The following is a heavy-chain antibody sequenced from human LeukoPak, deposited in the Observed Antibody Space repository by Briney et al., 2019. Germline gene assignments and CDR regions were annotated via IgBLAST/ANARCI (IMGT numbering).Heavy chain of an antibody. CDR2: IYPGDSDT. Sequence: GESLKISCKGSGYSFTSYWIGWVRQMPGKGLEWMGIIYPGDSDTRYSPSFQGQVTISADKSISTAYLQWSSLKASDTAMYYCARQVTYGSSYYYYYYMDVWGKGTTVTVSS. V-gene: IGHV5-51*01. CDR1: GYSFTSYW. D-gene: IGHD6-6*01. J-gene: IGHJ6*03. CDR3: ARQVTYGSSYYYYYYMDV.